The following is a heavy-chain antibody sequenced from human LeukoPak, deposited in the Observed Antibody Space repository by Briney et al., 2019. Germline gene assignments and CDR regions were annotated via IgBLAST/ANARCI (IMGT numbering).Heavy chain of an antibody. D-gene: IGHD1-14*01. V-gene: IGHV3-7*01. CDR1: GFTFSRYW. J-gene: IGHJ4*02. Sequence: PGGSLRLSCAASGFTFSRYWMSWVRQAPGKGLEWVANIKKDGSEKYYVDSVKGRFTISRDNAKNSLYLQMNSLRAEDTAVYYCSRDPRNLDYWGQGTLVTVSS. CDR3: SRDPRNLDY. CDR2: IKKDGSEK.